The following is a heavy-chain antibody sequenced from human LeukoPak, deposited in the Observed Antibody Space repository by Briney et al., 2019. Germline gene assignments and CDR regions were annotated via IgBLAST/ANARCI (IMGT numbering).Heavy chain of an antibody. Sequence: SETLSLTCTVSGGSISSFYWTWIRQPPGKGLEWIGYIYYSGSTNYNPSLKSRVTISVDTSKNKFSLKLSSVTAADTAVYYCARGYCSGGSCYDAFDIWGQGTMVTVSS. D-gene: IGHD2-15*01. J-gene: IGHJ3*02. CDR2: IYYSGST. CDR1: GGSISSFY. CDR3: ARGYCSGGSCYDAFDI. V-gene: IGHV4-59*01.